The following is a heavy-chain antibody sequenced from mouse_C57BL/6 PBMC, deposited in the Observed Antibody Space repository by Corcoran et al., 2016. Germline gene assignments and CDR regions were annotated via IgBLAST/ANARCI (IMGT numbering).Heavy chain of an antibody. Sequence: QIQLVQSGPELKKPGDTVKISCKASGYTFTTYGMSWVKQAPGKGLKWMGWINTYSGVPTYADDFKGRFAFSLETSASTAYLQINNLKNEDTATYFCAKNWDGYYAMDYWGQGTSVTVSS. V-gene: IGHV9-3*01. CDR3: AKNWDGYYAMDY. D-gene: IGHD4-1*01. CDR2: INTYSGVP. CDR1: GYTFTTYG. J-gene: IGHJ4*01.